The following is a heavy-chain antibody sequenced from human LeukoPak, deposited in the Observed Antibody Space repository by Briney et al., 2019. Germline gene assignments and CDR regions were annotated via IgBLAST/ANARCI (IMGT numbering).Heavy chain of an antibody. CDR2: INPNSGAT. CDR1: GYPFTGYH. V-gene: IGHV1-2*02. Sequence: GASVKVSCKASGYPFTGYHLHWVRQAPGQGPEWMGWINPNSGATNYAQKFQGRVTMTRDTSISTAYMELSSLRSDDTAVYYCARDQGQQLVLHWGQGTLVTVSS. D-gene: IGHD6-13*01. J-gene: IGHJ4*02. CDR3: ARDQGQQLVLH.